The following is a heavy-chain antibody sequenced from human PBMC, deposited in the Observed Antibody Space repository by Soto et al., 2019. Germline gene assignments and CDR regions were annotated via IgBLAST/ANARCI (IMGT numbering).Heavy chain of an antibody. D-gene: IGHD2-2*01. CDR3: ADPVPAATHYDCYNVDV. Sequence: EVQLLESGGGLVQPGGSLRLSCAASGFTFRFYSMSWVRQAPGKGLEWVSYTTGSGDTTSYADSVKGRFTISRDNSKNTLYLQMNCLRADDPAVYSCADPVPAATHYDCYNVDVGGQGTTVTVSS. J-gene: IGHJ6*02. CDR1: GFTFRFYS. CDR2: TTGSGDTT. V-gene: IGHV3-23*01.